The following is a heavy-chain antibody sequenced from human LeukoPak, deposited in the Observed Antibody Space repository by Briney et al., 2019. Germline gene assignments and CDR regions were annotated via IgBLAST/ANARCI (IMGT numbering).Heavy chain of an antibody. V-gene: IGHV1-8*02. J-gene: IGHJ5*01. Sequence: ASVKVSCKASGYTFTSYGISWVRQATGQGLEWLGWMNPGSGNTGYSQKFLGRVSMTRDTSINTAYLELTSLRSEDTAVYYCARPTEISMLRGGGYNCFDSWGQGTLVTVSS. CDR3: ARPTEISMLRGGGYNCFDS. D-gene: IGHD3-10*01. CDR1: GYTFTSYG. CDR2: MNPGSGNT.